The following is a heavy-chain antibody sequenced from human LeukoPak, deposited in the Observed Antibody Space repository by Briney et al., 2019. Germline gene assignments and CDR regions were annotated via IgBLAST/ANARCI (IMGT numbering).Heavy chain of an antibody. D-gene: IGHD2-15*01. Sequence: GGSLRLSCEASGFTLSDYHMSLIRQAPGKGLEWVSQISSSAYTMHHANSVKGRFTISRDNAKNSLSLQMNSLRADDTAVYYCARLNGHYSRGVDYWGQGTLVTVSS. CDR1: GFTLSDYH. J-gene: IGHJ4*01. CDR2: ISSSAYTM. V-gene: IGHV3-11*01. CDR3: ARLNGHYSRGVDY.